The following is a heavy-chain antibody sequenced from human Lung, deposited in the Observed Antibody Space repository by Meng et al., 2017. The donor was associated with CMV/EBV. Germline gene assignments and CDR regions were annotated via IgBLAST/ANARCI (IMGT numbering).Heavy chain of an antibody. CDR2: INHSGST. CDR3: ARATYYDFWSGYPYFDY. D-gene: IGHD3-3*01. Sequence: SXTXSLXCAAYGGSFSGYYWSRIRQPPGKGLEWIGEINHSGSTNYNPSLKSRVTISVDTSKNQFSLKLSSVTAADTAVYYCARATYYDFWSGYPYFDYWGQGKXVTVSS. J-gene: IGHJ4*02. V-gene: IGHV4-34*01. CDR1: GGSFSGYY.